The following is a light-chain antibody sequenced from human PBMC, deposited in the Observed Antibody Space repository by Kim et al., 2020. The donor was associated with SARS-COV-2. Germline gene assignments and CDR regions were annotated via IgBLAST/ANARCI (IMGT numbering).Light chain of an antibody. CDR3: GTWDNILIGYV. CDR2: DNN. J-gene: IGLJ1*01. Sequence: QSVLTQPPSVSAAPGQKVTISCSGRSSNIGNNYVSWYQQLPGTAPKLLIYDNNKRPSGIPDRFSGSKSGTSATLGITGLQTGDEADYYCGTWDNILIGYVFGTGTKGTVL. V-gene: IGLV1-51*01. CDR1: SSNIGNNY.